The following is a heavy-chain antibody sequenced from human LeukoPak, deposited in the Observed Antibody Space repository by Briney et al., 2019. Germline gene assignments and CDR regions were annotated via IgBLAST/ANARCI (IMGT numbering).Heavy chain of an antibody. CDR2: IYYSGST. CDR1: GGSISRYY. D-gene: IGHD3-10*01. V-gene: IGHV4-59*01. CDR3: AGSGPLLWFGEFTGYFDY. J-gene: IGHJ4*02. Sequence: SETLSLTCTVAGGSISRYYWSWIRQPPGEGMEWNGYIYYSGSTNYNPSLKSRVTISVDTSKNQFSLKLSSVTAADTAVYYCAGSGPLLWFGEFTGYFDYWGQGTLVTVSS.